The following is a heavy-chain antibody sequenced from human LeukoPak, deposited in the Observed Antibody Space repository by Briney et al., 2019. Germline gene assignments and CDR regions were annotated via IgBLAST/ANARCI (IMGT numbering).Heavy chain of an antibody. Sequence: PGGSLRLSCAASGFTFSSYAMLWVRQAPGMGLEWVSAISGSGGSTYYADSVKGRFTISRDNFRKIVYLQMNSLRAEDTAVYYCAKALYNSDNSGSSRLDYWGQGTLVTVSS. CDR3: AKALYNSDNSGSSRLDY. V-gene: IGHV3-23*01. D-gene: IGHD6-19*01. CDR1: GFTFSSYA. J-gene: IGHJ4*02. CDR2: ISGSGGST.